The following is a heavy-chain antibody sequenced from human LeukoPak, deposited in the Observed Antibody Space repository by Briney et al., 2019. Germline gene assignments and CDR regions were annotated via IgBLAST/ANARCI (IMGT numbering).Heavy chain of an antibody. Sequence: GGSLRLSCAASGFTFSSYSMNWVRQAPGKGLEWVSSISSSSSYIYYADSVKGRFTISRDNAKNSLYLQMSSLRAEDTAVYYCARAGSVATTPFDYWGQGTLVTVSS. V-gene: IGHV3-21*01. CDR2: ISSSSSYI. CDR3: ARAGSVATTPFDY. CDR1: GFTFSSYS. D-gene: IGHD5-12*01. J-gene: IGHJ4*02.